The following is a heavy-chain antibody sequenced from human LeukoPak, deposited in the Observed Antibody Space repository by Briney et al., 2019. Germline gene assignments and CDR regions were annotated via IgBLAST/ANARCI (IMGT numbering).Heavy chain of an antibody. CDR3: ARDPRIAAAGIDY. V-gene: IGHV1-2*02. Sequence: ASVKVSCKASGYTFTGYYMHWVRQAPGQGLEWMGWINPNSGGTNYAQKFQGRVTMTRDTSISTAYMELSRLRSDDTAVYYCARDPRIAAAGIDYWGQGTLVTVSS. D-gene: IGHD6-13*01. CDR1: GYTFTGYY. J-gene: IGHJ4*02. CDR2: INPNSGGT.